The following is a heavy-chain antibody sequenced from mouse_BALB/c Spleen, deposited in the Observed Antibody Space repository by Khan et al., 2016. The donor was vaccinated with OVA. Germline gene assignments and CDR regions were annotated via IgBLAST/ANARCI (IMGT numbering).Heavy chain of an antibody. CDR1: GFSLTSYG. CDR2: IWGDGST. J-gene: IGHJ4*01. V-gene: IGHV2-3*01. Sequence: VQLKQSGPGLVAPSQSLSITCSISGFSLTSYGVNWVRQPPGKGLEWLGVIWGDGSTNYHSTLKSRLIITKDNSKRHVFLTLNSLQTDDTATYYCAKFTPYYYSMDYWGQGTSVTVSS. CDR3: AKFTPYYYSMDY. D-gene: IGHD1-1*01.